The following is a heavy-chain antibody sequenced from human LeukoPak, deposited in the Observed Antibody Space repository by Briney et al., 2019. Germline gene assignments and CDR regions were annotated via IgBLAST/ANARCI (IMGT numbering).Heavy chain of an antibody. CDR1: GGSISNYY. CDR2: IYYNGES. D-gene: IGHD3-10*01. CDR3: ARDRGVMGFDS. J-gene: IGHJ4*02. V-gene: IGHV4-59*01. Sequence: SETLSLPCTVSGGSISNYYWSWIRQSPGKGLEWIGYIYYNGESNYNPSLKSRVTISVDTSKNQFALRLTSVSAADTAVYYCARDRGVMGFDSWGQGTLVTVSS.